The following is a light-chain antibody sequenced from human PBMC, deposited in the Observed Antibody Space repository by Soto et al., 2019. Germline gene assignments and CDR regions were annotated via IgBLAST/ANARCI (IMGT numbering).Light chain of an antibody. CDR1: TSNIGSNS. CDR3: AAWDDSLSGQV. V-gene: IGLV1-47*01. CDR2: RSN. Sequence: QSVLTQPPSASGTPGQSITISCSGSTSNIGSNSVFWYQHLPGTAPKLLIYRSNQRASGVPDRFSGSKSGTSAFLAISGLRSEDEADYYCAAWDDSLSGQVFGGGTKLTVL. J-gene: IGLJ2*01.